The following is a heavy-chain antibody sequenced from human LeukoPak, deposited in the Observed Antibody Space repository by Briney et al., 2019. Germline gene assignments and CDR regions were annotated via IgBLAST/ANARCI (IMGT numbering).Heavy chain of an antibody. D-gene: IGHD2-8*01. J-gene: IGHJ4*02. CDR1: GFTFSIYS. V-gene: IGHV3-21*01. Sequence: GGSLRLSCAASGFTFSIYSMNWVRQAPGKGLEWVSSISGSSSYIYYADSLEGRFTISRDNAKNSLYLRMNSLRAEDTAVYYCATGRGTMVSSPGEGRLFNYSGQGTLVSVSS. CDR3: ATGRGTMVSSPGEGRLFNY. CDR2: ISGSSSYI.